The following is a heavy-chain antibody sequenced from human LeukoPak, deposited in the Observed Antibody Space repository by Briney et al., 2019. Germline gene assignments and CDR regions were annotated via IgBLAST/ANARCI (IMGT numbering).Heavy chain of an antibody. Sequence: GGSLRLSCAASGFSFSTYSVNWDRQAPGKGLEWLSSISSSSGTIYYADSVKGRFTISRDNAKNSLYLQMISLRDEDTAVYYCARHQGVTTVTTRDAFDIWGQGTMVTVSS. V-gene: IGHV3-48*02. J-gene: IGHJ3*02. CDR1: GFSFSTYS. CDR2: ISSSSGTI. D-gene: IGHD4-17*01. CDR3: ARHQGVTTVTTRDAFDI.